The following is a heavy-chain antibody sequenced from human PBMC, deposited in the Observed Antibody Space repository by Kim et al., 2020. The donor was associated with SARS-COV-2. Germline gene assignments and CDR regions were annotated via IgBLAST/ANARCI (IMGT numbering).Heavy chain of an antibody. Sequence: GGSLRLSCAASVFTFSPNAMNWVRQAPGKGLEWVAGIGGDEKTYYADSVKGRFTISRDNSKNTLYLQMNSVRAEDTARYYCAKDLWGFSGNDYWGQGTLV. CDR1: VFTFSPNA. J-gene: IGHJ4*02. V-gene: IGHV3-23*01. CDR3: AKDLWGFSGNDY. CDR2: IGGDEKT. D-gene: IGHD3-10*01.